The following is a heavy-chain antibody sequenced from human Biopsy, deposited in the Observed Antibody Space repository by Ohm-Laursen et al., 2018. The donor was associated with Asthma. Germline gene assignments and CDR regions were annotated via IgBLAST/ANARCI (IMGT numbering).Heavy chain of an antibody. CDR2: ISFDGSNE. V-gene: IGHV3-30*03. Sequence: SLRLSCSASRFTYEMHWVRQAPGKGLEWVAVISFDGSNEDYADSVKGRFTISRDNSKNTLYLQMNSLRPDDTAVYYCARDVMEWYLPAFDFWGQGTLVTVSS. J-gene: IGHJ4*02. CDR1: RFTYE. CDR3: ARDVMEWYLPAFDF. D-gene: IGHD3-3*01.